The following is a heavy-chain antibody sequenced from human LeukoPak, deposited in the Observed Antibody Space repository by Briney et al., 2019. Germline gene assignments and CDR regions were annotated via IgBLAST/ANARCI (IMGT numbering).Heavy chain of an antibody. Sequence: SETLSLTCAVYGGSFSGYYWSWIRQPPGRGLEWIGEINHSGSTNYNPSLKSRVTISVDTSKNQFSLKLSSVTAADTAVYYCARGPFCSSTSCYSNWFDPWGQGTLVTVSS. CDR2: INHSGST. CDR1: GGSFSGYY. CDR3: ARGPFCSSTSCYSNWFDP. D-gene: IGHD2-2*01. V-gene: IGHV4-34*01. J-gene: IGHJ5*02.